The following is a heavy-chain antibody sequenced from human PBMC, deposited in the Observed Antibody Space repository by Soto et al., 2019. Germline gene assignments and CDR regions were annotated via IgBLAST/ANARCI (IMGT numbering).Heavy chain of an antibody. V-gene: IGHV3-33*01. CDR3: ARYRGTVEVPPAMSWFDS. D-gene: IGHD2-2*01. CDR2: IWHDGSNK. J-gene: IGHJ5*01. CDR1: GFTFSSYG. Sequence: QVQLVESGGAVVQPETSLRLSCEASGFTFSSYGMHWVRQPPGKGLEWVAVIWHDGSNKLYADSVRGRFTISRDNSKNSLYLQMKSLRVEDTAVYYCARYRGTVEVPPAMSWFDSWGPGTLVTVSS.